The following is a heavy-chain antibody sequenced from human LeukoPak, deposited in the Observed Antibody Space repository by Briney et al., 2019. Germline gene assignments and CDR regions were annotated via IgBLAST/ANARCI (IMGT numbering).Heavy chain of an antibody. J-gene: IGHJ3*02. CDR2: IYYSGST. D-gene: IGHD2-21*02. V-gene: IGHV4-59*08. Sequence: PSETLSLTCTVSGGSISSYYWSWIRQPPGKGLEWIGYIYYSGSTNYNPSLKSRVTISVDTSKNQFSLKLSSVTAADTAVYYCARQGDRGAFDIWGQGTMVTVSS. CDR3: ARQGDRGAFDI. CDR1: GGSISSYY.